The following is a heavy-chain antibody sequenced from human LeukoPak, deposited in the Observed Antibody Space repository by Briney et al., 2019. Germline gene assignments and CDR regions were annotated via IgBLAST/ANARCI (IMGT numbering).Heavy chain of an antibody. J-gene: IGHJ4*02. CDR3: AKAVWDSSGYDY. CDR2: ISGSGGST. CDR1: GFTFSSYA. Sequence: GGSLRLSCAASGFTFSSYAMSWVRQAPGKGLEWVSAISGSGGSTYYADSVKGRFTISRDKSKNTLYLQMNSLRAEDTAVYYCAKAVWDSSGYDYWGQGTLVTVSS. V-gene: IGHV3-23*01. D-gene: IGHD6-19*01.